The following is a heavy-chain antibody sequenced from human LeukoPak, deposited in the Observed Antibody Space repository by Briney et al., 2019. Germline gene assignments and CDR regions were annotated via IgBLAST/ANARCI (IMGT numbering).Heavy chain of an antibody. V-gene: IGHV4-39*01. CDR2: IYYSGST. Sequence: SETLSLTCTVSGGSISSSSYYWGWIRQPPGKGLEWIGSIYYSGSTYYNPSLKSRVTISVDTSKSQFSLKLSSVTAADTAVYYCARQWIQLWTIFDYWGQGTLVTVSS. J-gene: IGHJ4*02. D-gene: IGHD5-18*01. CDR1: GGSISSSSYY. CDR3: ARQWIQLWTIFDY.